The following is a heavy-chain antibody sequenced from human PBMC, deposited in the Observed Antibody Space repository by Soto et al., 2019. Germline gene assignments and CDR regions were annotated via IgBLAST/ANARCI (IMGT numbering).Heavy chain of an antibody. CDR2: IYPGDSDT. J-gene: IGHJ6*02. V-gene: IGHV5-51*01. Sequence: GESLKISCKGSGYTFTNYWIGWVRQLPGKGPEWMGIIYPGDSDTKYNPSFQGQVTISADKSITTTYLQWSSLKASDTAIYYCAASIFYYGMDVWGQGTTVTVSS. CDR1: GYTFTNYW. CDR3: AASIFYYGMDV.